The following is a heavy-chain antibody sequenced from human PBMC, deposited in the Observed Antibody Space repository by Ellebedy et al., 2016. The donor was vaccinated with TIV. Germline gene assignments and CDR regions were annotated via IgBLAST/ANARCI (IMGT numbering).Heavy chain of an antibody. CDR3: GWDCSSTSCRGGY. D-gene: IGHD2-2*01. CDR1: GGSISSSPYH. Sequence: MPSETLSLTCPVSGGSISSSPYHWGWIRQPPGKGLEWIGSISYSGGTYYSPSLKSRVTISVGTSKNHFSLKLSSVTAADTAVYYCGWDCSSTSCRGGYWGRGTLVTVSS. CDR2: ISYSGGT. V-gene: IGHV4-39*02. J-gene: IGHJ4*02.